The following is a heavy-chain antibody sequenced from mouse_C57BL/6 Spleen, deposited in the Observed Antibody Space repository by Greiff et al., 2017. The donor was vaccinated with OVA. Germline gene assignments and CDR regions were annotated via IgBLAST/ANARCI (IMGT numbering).Heavy chain of an antibody. J-gene: IGHJ2*01. Sequence: QVQLQQPGAELVKPGASVKLSCKASGYTFTSYWMQWVKQRPGQGLEWIGEIDPSDSYTNYTQKFKGKATLTVDTSSSTAYMQLSSLTSEDSAVYYCARSSYGYDFDYWGQGTTLTVSS. CDR2: IDPSDSYT. D-gene: IGHD2-2*01. V-gene: IGHV1-50*01. CDR1: GYTFTSYW. CDR3: ARSSYGYDFDY.